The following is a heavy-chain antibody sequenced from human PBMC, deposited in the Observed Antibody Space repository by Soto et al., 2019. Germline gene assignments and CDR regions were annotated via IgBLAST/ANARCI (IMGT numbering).Heavy chain of an antibody. CDR1: GGSIRSSTYY. CDR3: AGQYRVLFSY. V-gene: IGHV4-61*05. J-gene: IGHJ4*03. D-gene: IGHD3-9*01. CDR2: IYYSGST. Sequence: SETLSLTCTVSGGSIRSSTYYWGWIRQPPGKGLEWIGYIYYSGSTNYNPSLKSRVTISVDTSKNQFSLKLSSVTAADTAVYYCAGQYRVLFSYWGQGTPGTGSS.